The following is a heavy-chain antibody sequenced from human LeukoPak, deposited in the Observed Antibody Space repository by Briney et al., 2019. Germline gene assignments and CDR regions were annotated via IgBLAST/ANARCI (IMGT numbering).Heavy chain of an antibody. CDR2: IKSDGSST. CDR1: GFTFSSYW. CDR3: AKAEGYDILTGLDY. Sequence: PGGSLRLSCAASGFTFSSYWMHWVRQAPGKGLVWVSRIKSDGSSTTYADSVKGRFTISRDNSKNTLYLQMNSLRTEDTAVYYCAKAEGYDILTGLDYWGQGTLVTVSS. D-gene: IGHD3-9*01. J-gene: IGHJ4*02. V-gene: IGHV3-74*01.